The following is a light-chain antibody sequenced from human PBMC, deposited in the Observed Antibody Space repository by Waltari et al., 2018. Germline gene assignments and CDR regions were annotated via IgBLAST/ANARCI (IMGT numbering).Light chain of an antibody. CDR2: STN. J-gene: IGLJ3*02. V-gene: IGLV8-61*01. Sequence: TVVPPEPSFSVSPGGTVTHPVCFACSLVLSISYPTSYHPTPGHDPRTIIYSTNIRASGVPDRFSGSILGNKAALTIPGAQADDESDYYCQLHLGGAIREFGGGTKLTVL. CDR3: QLHLGGAIRE. CDR1: SLVLSISY.